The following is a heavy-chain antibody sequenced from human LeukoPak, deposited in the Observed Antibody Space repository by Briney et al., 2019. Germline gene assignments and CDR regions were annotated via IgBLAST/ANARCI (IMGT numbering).Heavy chain of an antibody. V-gene: IGHV4-38-2*02. Sequence: SETLSLTCTVSGYSISSGYYWGWIRQPPGKGLEWIGSIYHSGSTYYNPSLKSRVTISVDTSKNQFSLKLSSVTAADTAVYYCARRKGYYDILTGYRAHQYYFDYWGQGTLVTVSS. J-gene: IGHJ4*02. CDR2: IYHSGST. D-gene: IGHD3-9*01. CDR3: ARRKGYYDILTGYRAHQYYFDY. CDR1: GYSISSGYY.